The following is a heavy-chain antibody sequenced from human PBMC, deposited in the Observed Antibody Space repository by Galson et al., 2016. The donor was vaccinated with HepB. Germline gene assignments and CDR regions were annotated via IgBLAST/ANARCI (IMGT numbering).Heavy chain of an antibody. CDR2: ILYDGSNK. CDR1: GFSFSSYA. D-gene: IGHD1-1*01. V-gene: IGHV3-30-3*01. CDR3: AMTPVLCLAF. J-gene: IGHJ4*02. Sequence: SLRLSCAASGFSFSSYAMHWVRHAPGTGLESVALILYDGSNKYHADSVKGRFTISRDHSKNTLYLQMNSLRVEDTAVYYCAMTPVLCLAFWGQGTLVTVSS.